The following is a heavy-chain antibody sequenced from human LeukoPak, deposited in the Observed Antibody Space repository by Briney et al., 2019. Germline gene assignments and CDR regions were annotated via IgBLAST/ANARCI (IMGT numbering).Heavy chain of an antibody. J-gene: IGHJ5*02. CDR3: ARRAYKVQTQGNWFDP. V-gene: IGHV5-51*01. Sequence: GESLKISCKGSGYSFTSYWIGWVRQMPGKGLEWMGIIYPGDSDTRYSPSFQGQVTISADKSISTAYLQWSSLKASDTAMYYCARRAYKVQTQGNWFDPWGQGTLVTVSS. CDR1: GYSFTSYW. CDR2: IYPGDSDT. D-gene: IGHD1-1*01.